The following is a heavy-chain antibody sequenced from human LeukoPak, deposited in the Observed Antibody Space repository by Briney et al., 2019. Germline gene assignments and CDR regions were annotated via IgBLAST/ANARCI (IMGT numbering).Heavy chain of an antibody. V-gene: IGHV3-7*01. D-gene: IGHD3-3*01. J-gene: IGHJ4*02. Sequence: PGGSLRLSCAASGFTFSSYWMSWVRQAPGKGLESVANIKQDGSEKYYEDSVKGRFTISRDNAKNSLYLQMNSLRAEDTAVYYCARDLDYDFWSGYLDYWGQGTLVTVSS. CDR1: GFTFSSYW. CDR2: IKQDGSEK. CDR3: ARDLDYDFWSGYLDY.